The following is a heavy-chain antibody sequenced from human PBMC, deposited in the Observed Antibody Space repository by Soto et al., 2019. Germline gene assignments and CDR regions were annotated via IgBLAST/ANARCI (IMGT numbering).Heavy chain of an antibody. CDR3: ARGYSSGPDY. CDR2: INSDGSTT. CDR1: GFTFSNHW. D-gene: IGHD6-19*01. V-gene: IGHV3-74*01. J-gene: IGHJ4*02. Sequence: EVQLVESGGGLVQPGGSLRLSCAASGFTFSNHWMHWVRQAPGKGLEWVSRINSDGSTTTYADSVKGQFTIFRHNAKNTLYMQLNSLRAEDTALYYCARGYSSGPDYWGQGTLVTVSS.